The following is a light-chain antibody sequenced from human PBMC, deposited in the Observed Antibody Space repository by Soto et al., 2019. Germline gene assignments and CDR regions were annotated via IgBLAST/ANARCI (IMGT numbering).Light chain of an antibody. CDR2: GAS. CDR3: QQYNNWPPDRT. V-gene: IGKV3-15*01. J-gene: IGKJ1*01. CDR1: QSVGSN. Sequence: EIVMTQSPATLSVSPGERATRSCRASQSVGSNLAWYQQKPGQAPRLLIYGASTRATGIPARFSGSGSGTEFTLTISSLQSEDFAIYFCQQYNNWPPDRTFGQGTEVEIK.